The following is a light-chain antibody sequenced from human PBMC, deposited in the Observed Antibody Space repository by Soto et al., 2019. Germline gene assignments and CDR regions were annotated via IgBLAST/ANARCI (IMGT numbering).Light chain of an antibody. Sequence: QSVLTQPPSASGTPGQRVTISCSGSSSNIGSNTVNWYQQLPGTAPKLLIYSNNQRPSGVPDRFSGSKSGTSASLAISGLQSEDEADYYCAAWDDDSLNGYVFGTGTKVTVL. V-gene: IGLV1-44*01. CDR3: AAWDDDSLNGYV. J-gene: IGLJ1*01. CDR2: SNN. CDR1: SSNIGSNT.